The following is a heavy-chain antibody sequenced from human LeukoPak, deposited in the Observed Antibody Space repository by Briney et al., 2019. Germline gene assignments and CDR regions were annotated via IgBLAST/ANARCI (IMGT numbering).Heavy chain of an antibody. CDR2: IITILGIA. J-gene: IGHJ6*02. CDR3: AREIVEAPGSYYHGMDV. CDR1: GGTFSSYA. D-gene: IGHD1-26*01. V-gene: IGHV1-69*04. Sequence: SVKVSCKASGGTFSSYAISWVRQAPGQGLEWMGRIITILGIANYAQKFQGRVTITADKSTSTAYMELSRLRSEDTAVYYCAREIVEAPGSYYHGMDVGGQGTTVTVS.